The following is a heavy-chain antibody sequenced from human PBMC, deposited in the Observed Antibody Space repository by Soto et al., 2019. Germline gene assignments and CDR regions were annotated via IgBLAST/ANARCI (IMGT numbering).Heavy chain of an antibody. CDR1: GDSVSSTSAA. J-gene: IGHJ6*02. V-gene: IGHV6-1*01. CDR3: ARDCTNGVCYPSYHYGMDV. Sequence: SQTLSLTCAISGDSVSSTSAAWNWIRQSPSRGLEWLGRTYYRSKWYNDYAVSVKSRITINPDTSKNQFSLQLNSVTPEDTAVYYCARDCTNGVCYPSYHYGMDVWCQGTTVTVSS. CDR2: TYYRSKWYN. D-gene: IGHD2-8*01.